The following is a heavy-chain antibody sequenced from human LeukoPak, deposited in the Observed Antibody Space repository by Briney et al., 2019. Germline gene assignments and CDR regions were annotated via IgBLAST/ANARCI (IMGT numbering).Heavy chain of an antibody. CDR1: GGSFSGYY. J-gene: IGHJ4*02. D-gene: IGHD2-2*02. CDR2: IYTSGST. Sequence: SETLSLTCAVYGGSFSGYYWSWIRQPAGKGLEWIGRIYTSGSTNYNPSLKSRVTMSVDTSKNQFSLKLSSVTAADTAVYYCARDQETRYCSSTSCYTIFDYWGQGTLVTVSS. V-gene: IGHV4-4*07. CDR3: ARDQETRYCSSTSCYTIFDY.